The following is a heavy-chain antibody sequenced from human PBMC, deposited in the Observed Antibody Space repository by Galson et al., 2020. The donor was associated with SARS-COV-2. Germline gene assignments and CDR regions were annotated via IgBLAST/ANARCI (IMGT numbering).Heavy chain of an antibody. CDR1: GFTFSSYG. CDR2: ISYDGSNK. Sequence: GSLRLSCAASGFTFSSYGMHWVRQAPGKGLEWVAVISYDGSNKYYADSVKGRFTISRDNSKNTLYLQMNSLRAEDTAVYYCAKDPTIVVVPAGDAFDIWGQGTMVTVSS. D-gene: IGHD2-2*01. V-gene: IGHV3-30*18. CDR3: AKDPTIVVVPAGDAFDI. J-gene: IGHJ3*02.